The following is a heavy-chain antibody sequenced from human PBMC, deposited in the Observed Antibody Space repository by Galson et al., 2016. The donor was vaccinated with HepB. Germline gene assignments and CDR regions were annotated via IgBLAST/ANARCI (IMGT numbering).Heavy chain of an antibody. CDR2: ISVYNGKT. J-gene: IGHJ4*02. CDR3: AINAPGGLPQLDY. D-gene: IGHD1-1*01. V-gene: IGHV1-18*01. Sequence: QSGAEVKKPGASVMVSCKASGYIFTTYGISWVRQAPGQGLEWMGWISVYNGKTHYSQNLQGRVTMTADTSPRAAYMELRSLRSDDTAIYYCAINAPGGLPQLDYWGQGTLVTVFS. CDR1: GYIFTTYG.